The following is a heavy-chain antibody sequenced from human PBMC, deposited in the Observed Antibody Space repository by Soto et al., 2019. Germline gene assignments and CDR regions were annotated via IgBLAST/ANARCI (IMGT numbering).Heavy chain of an antibody. J-gene: IGHJ6*02. CDR2: IYHSGST. Sequence: SETLSLTCAVSGYSISSGYYWGWIRQPPGKGLEWIGSIYHSGSTYYNPSLKSRVTISVDTSKNQFSLKLSSVTAADTAVYYCATDIVVVRAASGPGGMDVWGQGTTVTVSS. CDR3: ATDIVVVRAASGPGGMDV. V-gene: IGHV4-38-2*01. D-gene: IGHD2-2*01. CDR1: GYSISSGYY.